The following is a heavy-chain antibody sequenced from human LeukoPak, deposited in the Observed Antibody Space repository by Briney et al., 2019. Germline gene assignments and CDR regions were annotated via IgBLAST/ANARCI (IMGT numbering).Heavy chain of an antibody. J-gene: IGHJ4*02. CDR1: GGSISSSSYY. D-gene: IGHD1-26*01. V-gene: IGHV4-39*01. CDR2: IYYSGST. CDR3: ASQSGSYHY. Sequence: PSETLSLTCTVSGGSISSSSYYWGWIRQPPGKGLEWIGSIYYSGSTYYNPSLKSRVTISVDTSKNQFSLKLSSVTAADRAVYYCASQSGSYHYWGQGTLVTVSS.